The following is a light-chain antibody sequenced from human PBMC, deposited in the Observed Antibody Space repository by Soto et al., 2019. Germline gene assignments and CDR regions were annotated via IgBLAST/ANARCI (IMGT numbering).Light chain of an antibody. CDR1: QTISSW. V-gene: IGKV1-5*01. CDR2: DVS. CDR3: QQYNSYPWT. J-gene: IGKJ1*01. Sequence: DIQMTQSPSTLSASVGDRVTITCRASQTISSWLAWYQKKPGTDPKILIYDVSSLESGVPSRFSGSRSGTEFNLTISSLQTDDFATYDCQQYNSYPWTFGQGTKVDIK.